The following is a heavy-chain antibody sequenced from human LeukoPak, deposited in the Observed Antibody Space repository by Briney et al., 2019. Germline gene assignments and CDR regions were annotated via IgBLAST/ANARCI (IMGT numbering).Heavy chain of an antibody. V-gene: IGHV4-59*09. D-gene: IGHD6-19*01. J-gene: IGHJ4*02. CDR3: ARGRIAVAGTKNYFDY. CDR2: YYSATT. Sequence: YYSATTTSTPSLTSRVTISLATSKNHFSLKLSSVTAADTAVYYCARGRIAVAGTKNYFDYWGQGTLVTVSS.